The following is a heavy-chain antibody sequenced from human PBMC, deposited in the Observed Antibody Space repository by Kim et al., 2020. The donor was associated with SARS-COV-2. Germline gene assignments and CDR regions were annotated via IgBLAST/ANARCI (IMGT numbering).Heavy chain of an antibody. CDR2: ISYDGSNK. J-gene: IGHJ1*01. V-gene: IGHV3-30*18. CDR3: AKDLYPFYYYDSSGYADHCGYFQH. D-gene: IGHD3-22*01. CDR1: GFTFSSYG. Sequence: GGSLRLSCAASGFTFSSYGMHWVRQAPGKGLEWVAVISYDGSNKYYADSVKGRFTISRDNSKNTLYLQMNSLRAEDTAVYYCAKDLYPFYYYDSSGYADHCGYFQHWGQGTLVTVSS.